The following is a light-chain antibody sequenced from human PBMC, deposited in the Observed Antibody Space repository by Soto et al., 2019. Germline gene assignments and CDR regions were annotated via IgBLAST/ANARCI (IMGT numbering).Light chain of an antibody. V-gene: IGKV3-15*01. CDR1: QSVSSN. CDR2: GAS. CDR3: QQYNNWPPRT. J-gene: IGKJ1*01. Sequence: EMVMTQSPATLSVSPGERATLSCRASQSVSSNLAWYQQKPGQAPRLLIYGASTRATGIPARFSGSGSGTEFTLTISSLQSEDFAVYYCQQYNNWPPRTFGQVTKVDIK.